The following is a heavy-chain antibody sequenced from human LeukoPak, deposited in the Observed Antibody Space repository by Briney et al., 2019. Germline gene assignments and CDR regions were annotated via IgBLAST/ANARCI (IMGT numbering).Heavy chain of an antibody. D-gene: IGHD3-9*01. CDR3: ARRQTYYDILTGYYRGAYFQH. V-gene: IGHV4-59*02. J-gene: IGHJ1*01. CDR2: IYYSGST. Sequence: PSETLSLTCTVSGGSVSSYYWSWIRQPPGKGLEWIGYIYYSGSTNYNPSLKSRVTISVDRSKNQFSLKLSSMTAADTAVYYCARRQTYYDILTGYYRGAYFQHWGQGTLVTVSS. CDR1: GGSVSSYY.